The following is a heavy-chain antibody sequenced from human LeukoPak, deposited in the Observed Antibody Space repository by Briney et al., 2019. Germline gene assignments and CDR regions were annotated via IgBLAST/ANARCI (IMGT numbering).Heavy chain of an antibody. D-gene: IGHD2-15*01. CDR3: ARAGYCSGGSCYLWYFDL. V-gene: IGHV1-46*01. CDR2: INPSGGST. J-gene: IGHJ2*01. CDR1: GYTFTSYY. Sequence: ASVKVSCKASGYTFTSYYMHWVRQAPGQGLGWMGIINPSGGSTSYAQKFQGRVTMTRDTSTSTVYMELSSLRSEDTAVYYCARAGYCSGGSCYLWYFDLWGRGTLVTVSS.